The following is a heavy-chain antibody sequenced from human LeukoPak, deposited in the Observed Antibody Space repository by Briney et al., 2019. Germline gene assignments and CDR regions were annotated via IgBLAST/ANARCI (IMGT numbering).Heavy chain of an antibody. D-gene: IGHD5-18*01. V-gene: IGHV1-69*01. CDR1: GGTFSSYA. CDR3: ARVGYSYGTFDY. J-gene: IGHJ4*02. Sequence: GASVKVSCKASGGTFSSYAISWVRQAPGQGLEWMGGIIPIFGTANYAQKFQGRVTITADESTSTAYMELSSLRSEDTAVYYCARVGYSYGTFDYWGQGTLVTVSS. CDR2: IIPIFGTA.